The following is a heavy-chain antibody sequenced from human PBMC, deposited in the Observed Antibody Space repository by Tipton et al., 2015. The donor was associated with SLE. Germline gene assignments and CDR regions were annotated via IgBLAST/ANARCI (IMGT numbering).Heavy chain of an antibody. Sequence: TLSLTCTFSGGSISSYYWSWIRQSPGKGMEWIGYVYHTGNTNYNPSLKSRLTISIDASKNQFSLKLSSVTAADTALYYCATSPTSFWSSYYDFWGQGILATVSS. J-gene: IGHJ4*02. CDR3: ATSPTSFWSSYYDF. CDR1: GGSISSYY. V-gene: IGHV4-59*01. D-gene: IGHD3-3*01. CDR2: VYHTGNT.